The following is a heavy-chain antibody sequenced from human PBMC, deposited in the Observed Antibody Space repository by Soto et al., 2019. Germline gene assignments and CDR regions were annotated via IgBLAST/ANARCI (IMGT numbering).Heavy chain of an antibody. V-gene: IGHV4-30-2*01. CDR2: ISQTGAA. J-gene: IGHJ5*02. CDR1: GGSITSGNSYS. Sequence: SETLSLTCAVSGGSITSGNSYSWAWIRQPPGRGLEWIGSISQTGAASYNPSLKSRVSVSLDKSKNQFSLRLSSVTAADMAVYYCARAVSPYFGTWFDPWGQGTLVTVSS. D-gene: IGHD3-10*01. CDR3: ARAVSPYFGTWFDP.